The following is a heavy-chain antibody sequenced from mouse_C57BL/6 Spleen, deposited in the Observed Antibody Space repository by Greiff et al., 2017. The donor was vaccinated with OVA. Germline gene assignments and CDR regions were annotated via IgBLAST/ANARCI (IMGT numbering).Heavy chain of an antibody. CDR3: AGYFYYCGSSYEGFAY. D-gene: IGHD1-1*01. CDR1: GYAFSSSW. J-gene: IGHJ3*01. CDR2: IYPGDGDT. V-gene: IGHV1-82*01. Sequence: VKLMESGPELVKPGASVKISCKASGYAFSSSWMNWVKQRPGKGLEWIGRIYPGDGDTNYNGKFKGKATLTADKSSSTAYMQLSSLTSEDSAVYFCAGYFYYCGSSYEGFAYWGQGTLVTVSA.